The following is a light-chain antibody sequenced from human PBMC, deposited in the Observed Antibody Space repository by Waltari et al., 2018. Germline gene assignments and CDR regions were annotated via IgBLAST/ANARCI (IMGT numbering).Light chain of an antibody. CDR1: ILGKKY. CDR2: QDT. V-gene: IGLV3-1*01. Sequence: SYELTQPPSVSVSPGQTASIPCSGDILGKKYASWYQQKPGQSPLLVIYQDTNRPSGIPERFSGSKSGNAATLTISGTQAMDEADYYCQALGTGAWVFGGGTKLTVL. CDR3: QALGTGAWV. J-gene: IGLJ3*02.